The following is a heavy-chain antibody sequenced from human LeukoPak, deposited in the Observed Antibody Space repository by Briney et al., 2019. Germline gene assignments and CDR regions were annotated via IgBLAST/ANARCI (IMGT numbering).Heavy chain of an antibody. V-gene: IGHV4-39*07. CDR1: GGSISSSSYY. CDR2: IYYSGST. J-gene: IGHJ5*02. D-gene: IGHD3-16*01. CDR3: ARWVSLGSNWFDP. Sequence: SPSETLSLTCTVSGGSISSSSYYWGWIRQPPGKGLEWIGSIYYSGSTYYNPSLKSRVTISVDTSKNQFSLKLSSVTAADTAVYYCARWVSLGSNWFDPWGQGTLVTVSS.